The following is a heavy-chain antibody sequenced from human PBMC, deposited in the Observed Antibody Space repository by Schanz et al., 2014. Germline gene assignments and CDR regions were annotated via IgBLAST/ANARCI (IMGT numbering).Heavy chain of an antibody. CDR2: IFTSGST. CDR3: ATHPWGCSATSCYVAD. D-gene: IGHD2-2*01. V-gene: IGHV4-4*07. J-gene: IGHJ4*02. CDR1: GGSISSYY. Sequence: QVQLRESGPGLVKPSKTLSLTCTVSGGSISSYYWSWIRQPAGKGLEWIGRIFTSGSTDYNPSLKSRVTMSVDTSKNQFPLKLSSVTAADTAVYYCATHPWGCSATSCYVADWGQGTPVTVSS.